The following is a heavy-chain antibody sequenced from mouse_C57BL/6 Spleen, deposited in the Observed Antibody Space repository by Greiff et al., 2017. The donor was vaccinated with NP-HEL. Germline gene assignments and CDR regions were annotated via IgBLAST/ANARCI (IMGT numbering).Heavy chain of an antibody. CDR3: AREGDYDVFAY. D-gene: IGHD2-4*01. CDR2: ILPRSGNT. J-gene: IGHJ3*01. CDR1: GYTFTSYG. Sequence: QVQLQQSGAELARPGASVKLSCKASGYTFTSYGISWVKQRTGQGLEWIGEILPRSGNTDYNEKFKGKATLTADKSSSTAYMELRSLTSEDSAVYFCAREGDYDVFAYWGQGTLVTVSA. V-gene: IGHV1-81*01.